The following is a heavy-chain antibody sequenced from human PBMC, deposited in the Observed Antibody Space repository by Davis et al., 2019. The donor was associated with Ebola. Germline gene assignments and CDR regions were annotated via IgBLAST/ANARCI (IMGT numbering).Heavy chain of an antibody. CDR3: APTKVGRFDY. D-gene: IGHD5-12*01. CDR1: GFTFSNAW. J-gene: IGHJ4*02. CDR2: ISSRSSPI. V-gene: IGHV3-48*02. Sequence: GESLKISCAASGFTFSNAWMSWVRQAPGKGPEWIAFISSRSSPIYYADSVMGRFTISRDNAKESLYLHMNSLRDEDTAVYYCAPTKVGRFDYWGQGTLVTVSS.